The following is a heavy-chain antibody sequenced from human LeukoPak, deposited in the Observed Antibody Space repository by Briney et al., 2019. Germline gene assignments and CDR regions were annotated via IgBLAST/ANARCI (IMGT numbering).Heavy chain of an antibody. CDR1: GGTFSSYA. V-gene: IGHV1-69*13. Sequence: SVKVSCKASGGTFSSYAISWVRQAPGQGLEWMGGIIPIFGTANYAQKFQGRVTITADESTSTAYMELSSLRSEDTAVYYWARAPCGGPRPNYYTGMDVWGKGTTVTVSS. J-gene: IGHJ6*04. CDR3: ARAPCGGPRPNYYTGMDV. D-gene: IGHD3-10*01. CDR2: IIPIFGTA.